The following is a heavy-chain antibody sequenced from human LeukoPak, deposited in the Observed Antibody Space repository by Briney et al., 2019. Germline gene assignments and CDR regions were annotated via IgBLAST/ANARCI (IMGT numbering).Heavy chain of an antibody. CDR1: GGSISSYY. V-gene: IGHV4-39*07. J-gene: IGHJ4*02. D-gene: IGHD3-10*01. CDR2: IYYSGST. Sequence: PSETLSLTCTVSGGSISSYYWGWIRQPPGKGLEWIGSIYYSGSTYYNPSLKSRVTISVDTSKNQFSLKLSSVTAADTAVYYCARDRDRGFDYWGQGTLVTVSS. CDR3: ARDRDRGFDY.